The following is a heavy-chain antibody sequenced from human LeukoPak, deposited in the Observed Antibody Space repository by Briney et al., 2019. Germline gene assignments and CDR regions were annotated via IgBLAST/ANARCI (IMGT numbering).Heavy chain of an antibody. V-gene: IGHV4-34*01. Sequence: PSETLSLTCAVYGGSFSGYYWSWIRQPPGKGLEWIGEINHSGSTNYNPSLKSRVTISVDTSKNQFSLKLSSVTAADTAVYYCARGITPDYYYYYMDVWGKGTTVTVSS. CDR1: GGSFSGYY. CDR3: ARGITPDYYYYYMDV. CDR2: INHSGST. J-gene: IGHJ6*03.